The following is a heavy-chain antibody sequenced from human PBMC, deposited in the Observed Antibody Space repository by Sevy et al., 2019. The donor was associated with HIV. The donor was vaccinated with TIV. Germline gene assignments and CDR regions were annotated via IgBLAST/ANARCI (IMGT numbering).Heavy chain of an antibody. J-gene: IGHJ4*02. V-gene: IGHV4-59*08. CDR1: GGSITSLY. Sequence: SLTCTVSGGSITSLYWNWIRQPPRKGLEWIANIYYNGHINYNPSLKSRVTLSLDTSKNQFSLRLSSVTAADTAMYYCAGENAWGRGYSWGQGTLVTVSS. CDR2: IYYNGHI. CDR3: AGENAWGRGYS. D-gene: IGHD1-26*01.